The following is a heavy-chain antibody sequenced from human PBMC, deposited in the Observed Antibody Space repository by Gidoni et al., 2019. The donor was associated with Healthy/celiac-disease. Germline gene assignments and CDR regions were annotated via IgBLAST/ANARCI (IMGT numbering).Heavy chain of an antibody. CDR1: GGSLSSSSYY. J-gene: IGHJ5*02. Sequence: QLHLQESGPGLVKRSETMSLTCTVSGGSLSSSSYYWGWIRQPPGKGLEWIGSINYSGSTYYNPSLKSRVTISVDTSKNQFSLKLSSVTAADTAVYYCARDGGFGELYGWFDPWGQGTLVTVSS. V-gene: IGHV4-39*07. CDR3: ARDGGFGELYGWFDP. CDR2: INYSGST. D-gene: IGHD3-10*01.